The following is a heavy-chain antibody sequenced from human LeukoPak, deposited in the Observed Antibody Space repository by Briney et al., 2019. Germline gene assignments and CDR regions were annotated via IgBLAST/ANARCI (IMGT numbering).Heavy chain of an antibody. J-gene: IGHJ5*02. CDR3: ARHNRDSSGYGTFWFDP. D-gene: IGHD3-22*01. CDR1: GGSISSGGYY. V-gene: IGHV4-30-2*02. Sequence: SETPSLTCTVSGGSISSGGYYWSWIRQPPGKGLEWIGYIYHSGSTYYNPSLKSRVTISVDRSKNQFSLKLSSVTAADTAVYYCARHNRDSSGYGTFWFDPWGQGTLVTVSS. CDR2: IYHSGST.